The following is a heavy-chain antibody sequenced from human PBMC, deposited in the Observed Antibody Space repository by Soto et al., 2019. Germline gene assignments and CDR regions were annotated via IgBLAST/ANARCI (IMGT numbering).Heavy chain of an antibody. CDR2: MYFSGKA. J-gene: IGHJ4*02. V-gene: IGHV4-59*01. CDR3: ARTRPVTSMEGSAPFDS. D-gene: IGHD6-6*01. CDR1: GASIRNYY. Sequence: SETLSLTCHASGASIRNYYWTWIRQPPGKGLEWIGYMYFSGKANYNPSLKSRVTISVDTSENNFSLTMMSVTAADTAAYFCARTRPVTSMEGSAPFDSWGQGALVTVSS.